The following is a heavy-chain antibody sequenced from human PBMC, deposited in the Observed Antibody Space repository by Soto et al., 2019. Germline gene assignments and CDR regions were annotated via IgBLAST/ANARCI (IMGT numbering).Heavy chain of an antibody. J-gene: IGHJ6*02. D-gene: IGHD2-2*01. CDR1: GGTFSSYA. Sequence: SVKVSCKASGGTFSSYAISWVRQAPGQGLEWMGGIIPIFGTANYAQRFQGRVTITADKSTSTAYMELSSLRSEDTAVYYCARLGYCSSTSCPRHSYYGMDVWGQGPTVTVSS. CDR2: IIPIFGTA. CDR3: ARLGYCSSTSCPRHSYYGMDV. V-gene: IGHV1-69*06.